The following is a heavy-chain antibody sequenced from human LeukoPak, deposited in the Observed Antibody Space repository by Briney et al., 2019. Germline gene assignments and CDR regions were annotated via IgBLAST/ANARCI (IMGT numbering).Heavy chain of an antibody. CDR2: TNHSGST. D-gene: IGHD2-15*01. J-gene: IGHJ3*02. CDR3: ASRLGGSRDAFDI. CDR1: GGSFSGYY. Sequence: PSETLSLTCAVYGGSFSGYYWSWIRQPPGKGLEWIGETNHSGSTNYNPSLKSRVTISVDTSKNQFSLKLSSVTAADTAVYYCASRLGGSRDAFDIWGQGTMVTVSS. V-gene: IGHV4-34*01.